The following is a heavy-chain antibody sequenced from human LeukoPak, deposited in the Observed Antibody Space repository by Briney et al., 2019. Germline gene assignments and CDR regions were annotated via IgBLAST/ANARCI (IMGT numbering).Heavy chain of an antibody. J-gene: IGHJ4*02. Sequence: GGSLRLSCVASGLNFDDSAMHWVRQAPGKGLEWVSIIYIGDNPHYADSVKGRFTISRHNSKNTPYLQMNNLRAEDTAVYYCARVRPWVFDYWGQGTLVTVSS. CDR2: IYIGDNP. V-gene: IGHV3-53*04. CDR3: ARVRPWVFDY. CDR1: GLNFDDSA.